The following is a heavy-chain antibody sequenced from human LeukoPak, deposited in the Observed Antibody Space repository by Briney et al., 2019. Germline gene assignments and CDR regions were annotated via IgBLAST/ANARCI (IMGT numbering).Heavy chain of an antibody. CDR3: ARQRRSSGWPNDY. V-gene: IGHV5-51*01. CDR2: IYPDDSDT. D-gene: IGHD6-19*01. Sequence: NPGESPQISCKGSGSTFTSYWIAWGRQMPGKGLEWMGIIYPDDSDTRYSPSFQGQVTITADKSISTAYLQWSSLKASDNAMYYCARQRRSSGWPNDYWGQGTLVTVSS. J-gene: IGHJ4*02. CDR1: GSTFTSYW.